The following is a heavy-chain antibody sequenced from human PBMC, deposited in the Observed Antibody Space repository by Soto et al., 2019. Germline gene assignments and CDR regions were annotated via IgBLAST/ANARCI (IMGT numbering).Heavy chain of an antibody. D-gene: IGHD5-18*01. CDR2: IFYTGIT. CDR1: GDSVSRSKYY. CDR3: ARGGGVTATFDY. Sequence: SETLSLTCSVSGDSVSRSKYYWTWIRQSPGKGLEWLGYIFYTGITEYNPSLESRISLSLDTSKNQFSLKLTSLTAADTAVYYCARGGGVTATFDYWGQGTLVTVSS. J-gene: IGHJ4*02. V-gene: IGHV4-61*01.